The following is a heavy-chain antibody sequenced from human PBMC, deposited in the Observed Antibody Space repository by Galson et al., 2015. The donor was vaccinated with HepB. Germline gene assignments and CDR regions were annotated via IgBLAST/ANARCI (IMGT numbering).Heavy chain of an antibody. Sequence: SLRLSCAASGFTFSTSWMTWVRQPPGKGLEWVANIKPDGSETYYVDSVKGRFTISRDNAKNSLFLQMNSLRAEDTAVFYCVGTSSSGCYWGQGTLVTVSS. J-gene: IGHJ4*02. CDR2: IKPDGSET. CDR1: GFTFSTSW. V-gene: IGHV3-7*01. D-gene: IGHD6-19*01. CDR3: VGTSSSGCY.